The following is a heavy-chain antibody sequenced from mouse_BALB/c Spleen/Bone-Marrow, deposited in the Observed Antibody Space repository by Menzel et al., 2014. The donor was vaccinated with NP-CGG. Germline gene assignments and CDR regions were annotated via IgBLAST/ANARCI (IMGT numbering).Heavy chain of an antibody. Sequence: VQLQQSGPGLVAPSQSLSIPCTVSGFSLTSHGVHWVRQPPGKGLEWLGVIWAGGSTNYNSALMSRLSISKDNSKSQVFLKMNSLQTDDTAMYYCARVIRYESYFDYWGQGTTLTVSS. CDR1: GFSLTSHG. CDR2: IWAGGST. D-gene: IGHD2-14*01. J-gene: IGHJ2*01. CDR3: ARVIRYESYFDY. V-gene: IGHV2-9*02.